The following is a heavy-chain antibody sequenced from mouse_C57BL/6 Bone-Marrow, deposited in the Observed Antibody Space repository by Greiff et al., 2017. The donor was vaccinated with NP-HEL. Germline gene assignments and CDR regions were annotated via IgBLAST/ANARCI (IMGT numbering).Heavy chain of an antibody. V-gene: IGHV3-6*01. D-gene: IGHD1-1*01. CDR3: AREGGYYGSRFAY. Sequence: EVKFVESGPGLVKPSPSLSLSCSVTGYSIISGYYWNWIRQFPGNQLEWMAYISYDGSNNYNPSLKNRISITRDISKNQFFLKLTSVTTEDTATYYCAREGGYYGSRFAYWGQGTLVTVSA. CDR2: ISYDGSN. J-gene: IGHJ3*01. CDR1: GYSIISGYY.